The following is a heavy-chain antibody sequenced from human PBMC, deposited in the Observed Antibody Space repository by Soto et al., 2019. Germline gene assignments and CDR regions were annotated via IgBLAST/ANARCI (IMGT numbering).Heavy chain of an antibody. D-gene: IGHD3-10*01. CDR2: INPNSGDT. CDR3: ARGSLTMVRGSRRWFDP. Sequence: ASVKVSCKASGYTFTGYYMHWVRQAPGQGLEWMGWINPNSGDTNYAQKFQGRVTMTRDTSISTAYMELSRLRSDDTAVYYCARGSLTMVRGSRRWFDPWGQGTLVTVS. J-gene: IGHJ5*02. V-gene: IGHV1-2*02. CDR1: GYTFTGYY.